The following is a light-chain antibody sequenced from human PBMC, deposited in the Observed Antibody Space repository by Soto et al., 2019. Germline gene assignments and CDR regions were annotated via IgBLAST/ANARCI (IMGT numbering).Light chain of an antibody. Sequence: DIQMTQSPSTLSASVGYRVTITCRASQTISSWLAWYQQKPGKAPKLLIYKASTLKSGVPSRFSGSGSGTEFTLTISSLQPDDFATYYCQQYNSYSRTFGQATKVAI. J-gene: IGKJ1*01. CDR3: QQYNSYSRT. CDR2: KAS. V-gene: IGKV1-5*03. CDR1: QTISSW.